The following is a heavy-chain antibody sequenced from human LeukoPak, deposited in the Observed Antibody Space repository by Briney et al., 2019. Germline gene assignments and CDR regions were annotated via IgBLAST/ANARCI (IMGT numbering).Heavy chain of an antibody. D-gene: IGHD5-12*01. CDR2: IKQDGSDK. Sequence: GGSLRLSCAASGFTFNFYWMSWVRQAPGKGLEWVANIKQDGSDKYYVESVKGRFTISRDNAKNSLYLQMNNLRAEDTAVYYCTSGGTVHWLLDYWGQGTLVTVSS. CDR1: GFTFNFYW. V-gene: IGHV3-7*01. CDR3: TSGGTVHWLLDY. J-gene: IGHJ4*02.